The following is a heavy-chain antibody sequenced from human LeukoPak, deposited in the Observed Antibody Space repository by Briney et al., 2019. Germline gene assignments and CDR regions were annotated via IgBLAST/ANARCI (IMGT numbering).Heavy chain of an antibody. V-gene: IGHV3-33*01. CDR1: GFTFSSYG. Sequence: GRSLRLSCAASGFTFSSYGMHWVRQAPGKGLEWVAVIWYDGSNEYYADSVKGRFTISRDNSKNTLYLQMNSPRAEDTAVYYCARGITRDTAMVTPWFDPWGQGTLVTVSS. J-gene: IGHJ5*02. CDR3: ARGITRDTAMVTPWFDP. D-gene: IGHD5-18*01. CDR2: IWYDGSNE.